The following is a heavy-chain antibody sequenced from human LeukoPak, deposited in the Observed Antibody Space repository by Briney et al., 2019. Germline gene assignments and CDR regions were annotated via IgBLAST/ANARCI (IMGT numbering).Heavy chain of an antibody. CDR3: VVQGGPFDH. J-gene: IGHJ4*02. Sequence: PGGSLRLSCAASGFTFSNYAINWVRQAPGKGLEWVSAISGSGGSTYYADSVKGRFTISRDNSKNTLYLQMNSLRAEDTAVYYCVVQGGPFDHWGQGTLVTVSS. CDR2: ISGSGGST. D-gene: IGHD3-10*01. V-gene: IGHV3-23*01. CDR1: GFTFSNYA.